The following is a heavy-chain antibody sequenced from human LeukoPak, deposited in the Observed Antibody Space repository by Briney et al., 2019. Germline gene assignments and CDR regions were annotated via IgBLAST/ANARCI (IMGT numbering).Heavy chain of an antibody. CDR3: AGEAGSTMIVVAIGVGTFDY. V-gene: IGHV4-61*02. Sequence: SQTLSLTCAVSGGSISSGGYYWSWIRQPAGKGLEWIGRIYTSGSTNYNPSLKSRVTMSVDTFKNQFSLKLSSVTAADTAVYYCAGEAGSTMIVVAIGVGTFDYWGQGTLVTVSS. J-gene: IGHJ4*02. CDR1: GGSISSGGYY. CDR2: IYTSGST. D-gene: IGHD3-22*01.